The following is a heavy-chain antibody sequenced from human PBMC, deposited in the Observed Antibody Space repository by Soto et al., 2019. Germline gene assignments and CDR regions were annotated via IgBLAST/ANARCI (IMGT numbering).Heavy chain of an antibody. D-gene: IGHD1-7*01. V-gene: IGHV4-39*01. CDR1: GGSISSSSYY. CDR3: ARKRINYPFDY. J-gene: IGHJ4*02. Sequence: QLLESGPGLVKPSETLSLTCTVSGGSISSSSYYWGWIRQPPGKGLEWIGSIYYSGSTYYNPSLKSRVTISVDTSKNQFSLKLSSVTAADTAVYYCARKRINYPFDYWGQGTLVTVSS. CDR2: IYYSGST.